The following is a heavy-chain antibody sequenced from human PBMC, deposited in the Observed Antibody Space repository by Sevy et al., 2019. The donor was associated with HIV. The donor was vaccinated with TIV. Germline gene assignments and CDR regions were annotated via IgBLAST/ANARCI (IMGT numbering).Heavy chain of an antibody. J-gene: IGHJ5*02. CDR1: GFSFSDYS. V-gene: IGHV3-21*01. CDR3: AGSDYDISDSRLA. CDR2: ISSTSNYI. D-gene: IGHD3-22*01. Sequence: GESLKISCAASGFSFSDYSMNWVRQAPGKGLEWVSSISSTSNYIFYADSVRGRFTISRDNAKNSLYLQMNSLRAEDTAVYYCAGSDYDISDSRLAWGQGTLVTVSS.